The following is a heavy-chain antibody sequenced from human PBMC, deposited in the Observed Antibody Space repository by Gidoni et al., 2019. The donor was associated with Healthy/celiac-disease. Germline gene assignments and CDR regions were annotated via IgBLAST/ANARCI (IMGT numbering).Heavy chain of an antibody. CDR2: ISGSGGST. J-gene: IGHJ5*02. CDR3: AKGGVAVAGRFDP. Sequence: EVQLLESGGGLVQPGGSLRRSCAASGFTFSRYAMSWVRQAPWKGMEWVSAISGSGGSTYYADSLKGRFTISRDNSKNTLYLQMNSLRAEDTAVYYCAKGGVAVAGRFDPWGQGTLVTVSS. D-gene: IGHD6-19*01. V-gene: IGHV3-23*01. CDR1: GFTFSRYA.